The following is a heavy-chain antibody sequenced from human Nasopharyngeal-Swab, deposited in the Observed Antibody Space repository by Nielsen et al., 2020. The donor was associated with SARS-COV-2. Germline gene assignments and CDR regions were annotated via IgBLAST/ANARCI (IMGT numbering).Heavy chain of an antibody. D-gene: IGHD6-13*01. Sequence: SETLSLTCTVSGGSINTHSHYWSWIRQPPGKGLEWIGEIHHSGSTSYNPSLKSRVTISVDTSRNQFSLKLSSVTAADSAVYYCARGRASSSWYGRKPYEYWGQGTLVTVSS. CDR3: ARGRASSSWYGRKPYEY. V-gene: IGHV4-39*07. CDR1: GGSINTHSHY. CDR2: IHHSGST. J-gene: IGHJ4*02.